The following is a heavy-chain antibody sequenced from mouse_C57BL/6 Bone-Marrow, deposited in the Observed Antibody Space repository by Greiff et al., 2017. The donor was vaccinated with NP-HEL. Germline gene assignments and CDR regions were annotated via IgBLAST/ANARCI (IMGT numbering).Heavy chain of an antibody. J-gene: IGHJ3*01. CDR1: GYTFTSYW. CDR3: ARDLLLRSFAY. CDR2: IDPSDSYT. V-gene: IGHV1-50*01. D-gene: IGHD1-1*01. Sequence: VQLQQSGAELVKPGASVKLSCKASGYTFTSYWMQWVKQRPGQGLEWIGEIDPSDSYTNYNQKFKGKATLTVDTSSSTAYMQLSSLTSEDSAVYYCARDLLLRSFAYWGKGTLVTVSA.